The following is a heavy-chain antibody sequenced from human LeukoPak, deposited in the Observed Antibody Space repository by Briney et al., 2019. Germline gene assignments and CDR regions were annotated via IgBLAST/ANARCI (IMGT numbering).Heavy chain of an antibody. V-gene: IGHV3-48*03. D-gene: IGHD2-2*01. J-gene: IGHJ2*01. CDR1: GFTFSSYE. Sequence: GGSLRLSCAASGFTFSSYEMNWVRQAPGKGLEWVSYISSSATFIYYADSVKGRFTISRDNAKNSLYLQMNSLRAEDTAVYYCARDYAVVVPAASNGNWYFDLWGRGTLVTVSS. CDR3: ARDYAVVVPAASNGNWYFDL. CDR2: ISSSATFI.